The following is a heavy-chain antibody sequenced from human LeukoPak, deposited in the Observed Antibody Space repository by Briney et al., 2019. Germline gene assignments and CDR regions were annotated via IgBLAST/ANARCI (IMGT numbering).Heavy chain of an antibody. J-gene: IGHJ4*02. V-gene: IGHV4-59*01. CDR1: GGSISSYY. CDR3: AREAITIFGVVLYYFDY. Sequence: PSETLSLTCTVSGGSISSYYWSWIRQPPGKGLEWIGYIYYSGSTNYNPSLKSRVTISVDTSKNQFSLKLSSVTAADTAVYYCAREAITIFGVVLYYFDYWGQGTLVTVSS. CDR2: IYYSGST. D-gene: IGHD3-3*01.